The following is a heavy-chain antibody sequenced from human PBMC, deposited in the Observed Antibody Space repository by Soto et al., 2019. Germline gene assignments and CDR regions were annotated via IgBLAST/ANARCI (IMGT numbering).Heavy chain of an antibody. J-gene: IGHJ4*02. CDR1: GGSISSYD. V-gene: IGHV4-4*09. D-gene: IGHD4-17*01. CDR2: IYDSGTT. Sequence: SDTLSVTCTVSGGSISSYDWSWIRQPPGKGLEWIGYIYDSGTTTYNAALKSRVSISAETSKNQFSLNLRSVTAADTAIYYCARRNYGEEGYFFDFWGQGVLVTVSS. CDR3: ARRNYGEEGYFFDF.